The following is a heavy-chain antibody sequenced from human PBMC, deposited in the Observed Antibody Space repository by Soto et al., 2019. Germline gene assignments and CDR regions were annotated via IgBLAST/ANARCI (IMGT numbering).Heavy chain of an antibody. CDR1: GGTFSSYA. Sequence: QVQLVQSGAEVKKPGSSVKVSCMASGGTFSSYAISWVRQDPGQGLEWMGGIIPIFGTAHYAQKFQGRVTITADEPTSTTYMELSSLSAEATAVYYCANRPATAIHVGYYFDYWGQGTLVTVSS. D-gene: IGHD2-2*02. V-gene: IGHV1-69*01. J-gene: IGHJ4*02. CDR2: IIPIFGTA. CDR3: ANRPATAIHVGYYFDY.